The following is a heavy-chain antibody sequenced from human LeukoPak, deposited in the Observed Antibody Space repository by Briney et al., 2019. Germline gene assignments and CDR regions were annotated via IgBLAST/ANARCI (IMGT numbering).Heavy chain of an antibody. CDR2: INPNSGGT. CDR3: ARGGYSSGWSVFDY. J-gene: IGHJ4*02. Sequence: ASVKVSCKASGYTFTGYYMHRVRQAPGQGLEWMGWINPNSGGTNYAQKFQGWVTMTRDTSISTAYMELSRLRSDDTAVYYCARGGYSSGWSVFDYWGQGTLVTVSS. V-gene: IGHV1-2*04. D-gene: IGHD6-19*01. CDR1: GYTFTGYY.